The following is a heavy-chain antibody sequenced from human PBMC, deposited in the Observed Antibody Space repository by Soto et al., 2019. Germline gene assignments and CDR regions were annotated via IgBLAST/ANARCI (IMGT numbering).Heavy chain of an antibody. J-gene: IGHJ5*02. CDR1: GYIFTNYI. Sequence: ASVKVSCKASGYIFTNYIINWVRQAPGQGLEWMGWISPYNANTNCAHNLQDRVTMTTDTSKIQFSLKLSSVTAADTAVYYCVREGGDNWFDPWGQGTLVTVSS. V-gene: IGHV1-18*04. CDR3: VREGGDNWFDP. D-gene: IGHD3-16*01. CDR2: ISPYNANT.